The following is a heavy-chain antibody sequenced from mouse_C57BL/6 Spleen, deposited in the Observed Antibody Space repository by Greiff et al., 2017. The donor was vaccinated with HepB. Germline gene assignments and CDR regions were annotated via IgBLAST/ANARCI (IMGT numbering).Heavy chain of an antibody. CDR2: INPSSGYT. CDR1: GYTFTSYM. V-gene: IGHV1-4*01. J-gene: IGHJ3*01. CDR3: ARPIYYDYDVAY. Sequence: VQLQQSGAELARPGASVKMSCKASGYTFTSYMMHWVKQRPGQGLEWIGYINPSSGYTKYNQKFKDKATLTADKSSSTAYMQLSSLTSEDSAVYYCARPIYYDYDVAYWGQGTLVTVSA. D-gene: IGHD2-4*01.